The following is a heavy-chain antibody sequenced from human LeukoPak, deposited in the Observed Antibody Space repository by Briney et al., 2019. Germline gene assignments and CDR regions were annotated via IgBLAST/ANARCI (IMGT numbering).Heavy chain of an antibody. CDR3: ARDPIVVPQHGDNWFDP. V-gene: IGHV1-8*01. CDR2: MNPNSGNT. D-gene: IGHD2-2*01. J-gene: IGHJ5*02. CDR1: GYTFTSYD. Sequence: ASVKVSCKASGYTFTSYDINWVRQATGQGLEWMGWMNPNSGNTGYAQKFQGRVTMTRNTSISTAYMELSSLRSEDTAVYYCARDPIVVPQHGDNWFDPWGQGTLVTVSS.